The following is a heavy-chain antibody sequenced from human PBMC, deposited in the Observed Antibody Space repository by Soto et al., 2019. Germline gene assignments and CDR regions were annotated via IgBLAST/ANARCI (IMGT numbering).Heavy chain of an antibody. CDR1: GFTFSSYS. V-gene: IGHV3-21*01. J-gene: IGHJ6*02. CDR3: AREPPTVAGTNYYYGMDV. D-gene: IGHD6-19*01. Sequence: GGSLRLSCAASGFTFSSYSMNWVRQAPGKGLEWVSSISSSSSYIYYADSVKGRLTISRDNAKNSLYLQMNSLRAEDTAVYYCAREPPTVAGTNYYYGMDVWGQGTTVTVSS. CDR2: ISSSSSYI.